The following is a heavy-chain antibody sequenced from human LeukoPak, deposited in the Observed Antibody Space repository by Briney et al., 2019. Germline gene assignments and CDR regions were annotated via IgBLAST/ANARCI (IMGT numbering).Heavy chain of an antibody. CDR2: INADSGGT. J-gene: IGHJ5*02. V-gene: IGHV1-2*06. CDR3: ARQADYLDNSGHYYVGGLNP. Sequence: GASVTVSFKASLYIFTCFNFHWVRQAPGQGLEGMGRINADSGGTDLAQKFQGRITMTRDTSVSTTYMELTGLISDDTAIYYCARQADYLDNSGHYYVGGLNPWGRGTLVTVSS. CDR1: LYIFTCFN. D-gene: IGHD3-22*01.